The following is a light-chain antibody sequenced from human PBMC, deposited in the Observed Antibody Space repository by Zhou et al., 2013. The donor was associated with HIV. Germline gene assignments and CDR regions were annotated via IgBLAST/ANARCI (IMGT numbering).Light chain of an antibody. V-gene: IGKV1-39*01. CDR2: AAS. Sequence: DIQVTQSPSSLSASIGDRVTITCRTSQMIDNYLNWYQLQPGKAPKLLIYAASRLQGGVPSRFSGSGSGTDFTFTISGLQREDFATYYCQESYSTLWTFGRGTKVEIK. CDR1: QMIDNY. CDR3: QESYSTLWT. J-gene: IGKJ1*01.